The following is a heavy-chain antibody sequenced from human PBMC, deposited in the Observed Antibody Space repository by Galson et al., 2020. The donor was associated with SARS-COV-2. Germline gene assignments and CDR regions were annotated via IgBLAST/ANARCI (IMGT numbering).Heavy chain of an antibody. CDR2: LSPNGGTL. CDR1: GFIFSDYA. D-gene: IGHD2-2*01. CDR3: LSDSSTRQNH. J-gene: IGHJ5*02. Sequence: GESLKISCSASGFIFSDYAMHWVRQAPGKGLEYVSALSPNGGTLFYADSVNGRFTMSRDNSKNMFYLQMTALRLEDTGFYYCLSDSSTRQNHWGQGTLVTVSS. V-gene: IGHV3-64D*06.